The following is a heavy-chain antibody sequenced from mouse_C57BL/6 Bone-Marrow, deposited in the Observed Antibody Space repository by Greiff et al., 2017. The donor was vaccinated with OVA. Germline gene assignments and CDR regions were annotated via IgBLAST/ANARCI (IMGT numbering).Heavy chain of an antibody. Sequence: VKLMESGAELVKPGASVKMSCKASGYTFTTYPIEWMKQNHGKSLEWIGNFHPYNDDTKYNEKFKGKATLTVEKSSSTVYLELSRLTSDDSAVYYCARHYYGSSPAWFAYWGQGTLVTVSA. V-gene: IGHV1-47*01. CDR2: FHPYNDDT. D-gene: IGHD1-1*01. J-gene: IGHJ3*01. CDR3: ARHYYGSSPAWFAY. CDR1: GYTFTTYP.